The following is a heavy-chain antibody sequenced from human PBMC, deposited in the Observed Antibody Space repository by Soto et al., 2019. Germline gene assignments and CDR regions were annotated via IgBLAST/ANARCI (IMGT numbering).Heavy chain of an antibody. CDR3: ARHLGTQPNYGLDV. CDR1: GYSFTSYW. D-gene: IGHD1-1*01. J-gene: IGHJ6*02. Sequence: GESLKNSCKASGYSFTSYWIGWVRQMPGKGLEWMGIIYPGDSDTRYSPSFQGHVTISTDKSINTAYLQWRSLKASDTAMYYCARHLGTQPNYGLDVWGQGTTVTVAS. V-gene: IGHV5-51*01. CDR2: IYPGDSDT.